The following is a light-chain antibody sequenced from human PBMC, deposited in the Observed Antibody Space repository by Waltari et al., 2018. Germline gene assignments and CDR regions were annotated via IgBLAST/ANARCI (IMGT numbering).Light chain of an antibody. CDR2: DVA. Sequence: QSALTQPASVSGSPGQSISVSCKGTSSAVGGYKSVSWYQHPPGKAPKLLIYDVAKRPSGVSDRFSGSKTGNTASLTISGLRAEDEAFYYCSSYSTTSAVVFGGGTKMTVL. CDR3: SSYSTTSAVV. V-gene: IGLV2-14*03. CDR1: SSAVGGYKS. J-gene: IGLJ2*01.